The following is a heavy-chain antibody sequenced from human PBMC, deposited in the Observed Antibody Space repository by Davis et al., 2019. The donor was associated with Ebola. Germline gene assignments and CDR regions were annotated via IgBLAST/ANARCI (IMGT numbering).Heavy chain of an antibody. CDR2: ISSSSSGSTI. CDR1: GFTLSSYE. V-gene: IGHV3-48*03. Sequence: GESLKISCAASGFTLSSYEMNWVRQAPGKGLEWVSYISSSSSGSTIYYADSVKGRFTISRDNAKNSLYLQMNSLRAEDTAVYYCARGPPSYSSGYQFDYWGQGTLVTVSS. J-gene: IGHJ4*02. D-gene: IGHD3-22*01. CDR3: ARGPPSYSSGYQFDY.